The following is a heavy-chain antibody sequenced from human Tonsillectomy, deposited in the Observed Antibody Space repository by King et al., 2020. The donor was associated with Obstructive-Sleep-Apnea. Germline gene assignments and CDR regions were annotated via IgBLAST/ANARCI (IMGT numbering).Heavy chain of an antibody. V-gene: IGHV3-15*01. J-gene: IGHJ4*02. CDR2: IKARSDGGTT. CDR3: TTLEWEDY. Sequence: VQLVESGGGLVKPGGSLRLSCAASGFTFSNAWMSWVRQAPGKGLDWVGRIKARSDGGTTDYVAPVKGRLPIQRDDSKNTLYLQIHSLKTEDTAVYYCTTLEWEDYWGQGTLVTVSS. D-gene: IGHD1-26*01. CDR1: GFTFSNAW.